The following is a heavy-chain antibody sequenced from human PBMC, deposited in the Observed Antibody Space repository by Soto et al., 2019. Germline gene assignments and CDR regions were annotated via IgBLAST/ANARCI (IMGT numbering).Heavy chain of an antibody. J-gene: IGHJ6*02. CDR2: IYYSGST. CDR3: ARFGSGWYPHYYYGMDV. V-gene: IGHV4-30-4*01. Sequence: QVQLQESGPGLVKPSQTLSLTCTVSGGSISSGDYYWSWIRQPPGKGLEWIGYIYYSGSTYYNPSLKSRVTISVDTSKNQFSLKLSSVTAADTAVYYCARFGSGWYPHYYYGMDVWGQGTTVTVSS. D-gene: IGHD6-19*01. CDR1: GGSISSGDYY.